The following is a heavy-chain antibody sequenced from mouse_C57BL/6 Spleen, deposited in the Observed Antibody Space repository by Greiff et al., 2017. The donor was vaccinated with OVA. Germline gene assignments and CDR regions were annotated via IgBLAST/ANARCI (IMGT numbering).Heavy chain of an antibody. J-gene: IGHJ2*01. Sequence: DVMLVESGGGLVQPGGSMKLSCVASGFTFSNYWMNWVRQSPEKGLEWVAQIRLKSDNYATHYAESVKGRFTISRDDSKSSVYLQMNNLRAEDTGIYYCTEFITTVVENYWGQGTTLTVSS. CDR2: IRLKSDNYAT. CDR3: TEFITTVVENY. CDR1: GFTFSNYW. D-gene: IGHD1-1*01. V-gene: IGHV6-3*01.